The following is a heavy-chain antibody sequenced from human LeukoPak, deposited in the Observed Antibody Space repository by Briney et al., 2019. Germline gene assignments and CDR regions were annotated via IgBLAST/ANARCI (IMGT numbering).Heavy chain of an antibody. CDR3: ARDAVVGTGIAFDV. D-gene: IGHD4-23*01. V-gene: IGHV1-3*01. J-gene: IGHJ3*01. Sequence: GASVKVSCKASGYTFTSYDMYWVRQAPGQRLEWMGWIIVGNGNTKYSQKFQGRVIITTDTSASTVYMELSNLRSEDTAVYYCARDAVVGTGIAFDVWGQGTMVTVSS. CDR2: IIVGNGNT. CDR1: GYTFTSYD.